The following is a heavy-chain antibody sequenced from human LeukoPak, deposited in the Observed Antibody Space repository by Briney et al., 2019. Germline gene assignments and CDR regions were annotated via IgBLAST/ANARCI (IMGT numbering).Heavy chain of an antibody. CDR1: GGTFSGYY. J-gene: IGHJ4*02. Sequence: SETLFLTCAVYGGTFSGYYWSWIRQPPGKRLEWVGKSNDSGGTNYNPSLKSRVTISADKSKNQVSLKLTSVTAADTAVYYCARRHYYGSGSYYRNYYFDYWGQGTPVTVSS. CDR2: SNDSGGT. D-gene: IGHD3-10*01. CDR3: ARRHYYGSGSYYRNYYFDY. V-gene: IGHV4-34*01.